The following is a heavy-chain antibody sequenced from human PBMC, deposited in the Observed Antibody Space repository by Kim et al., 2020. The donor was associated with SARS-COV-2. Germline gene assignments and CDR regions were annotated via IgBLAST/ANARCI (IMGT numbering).Heavy chain of an antibody. CDR1: GYTFTGYY. D-gene: IGHD3-10*01. Sequence: ASVKVSCKASGYTFTGYYMHWVRQAPGQGLEWMGWINPNSGGTNYAQKFQGRVTMTRDTSISTAYMELSRLRSDDTAVYYCARVASRDFGKAFDYWGQGTLVTVSS. CDR2: INPNSGGT. V-gene: IGHV1-2*02. J-gene: IGHJ4*02. CDR3: ARVASRDFGKAFDY.